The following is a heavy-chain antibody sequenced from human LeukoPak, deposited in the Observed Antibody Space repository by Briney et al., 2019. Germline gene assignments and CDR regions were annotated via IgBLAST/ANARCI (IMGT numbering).Heavy chain of an antibody. V-gene: IGHV1-2*02. J-gene: IGHJ4*02. CDR1: GYTFTGYY. Sequence: ASVNVSCKASGYTFTGYYMHWVRQAPGQGLEWMGWINPNSGGTNYAQKFQGRVTMTRDTSISTAYMELSRLRSDDTAVYYCARDQYCSGGSCYLFWGQGTLVTVSS. D-gene: IGHD2-15*01. CDR2: INPNSGGT. CDR3: ARDQYCSGGSCYLF.